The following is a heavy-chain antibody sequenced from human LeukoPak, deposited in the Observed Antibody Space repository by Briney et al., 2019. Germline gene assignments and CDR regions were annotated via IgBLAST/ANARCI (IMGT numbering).Heavy chain of an antibody. D-gene: IGHD6-13*01. Sequence: SETLSLTCAVYGGSFSGYYWSWIRQPPGKGLEWIGEINHSGNTNYNPSLKSRVTISVDTSKNQFSLKLSSVTAADTAVYYCARVKVSSSWYLSYAYFDYWGQGTLVTVSS. CDR2: INHSGNT. CDR3: ARVKVSSSWYLSYAYFDY. J-gene: IGHJ4*02. V-gene: IGHV4-34*01. CDR1: GGSFSGYY.